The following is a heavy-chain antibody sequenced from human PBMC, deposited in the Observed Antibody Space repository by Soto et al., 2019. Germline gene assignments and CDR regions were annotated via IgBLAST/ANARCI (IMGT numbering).Heavy chain of an antibody. D-gene: IGHD2-15*01. J-gene: IGHJ5*02. CDR2: VFYNGTT. Sequence: SETLSLTCTVSGGSLNTNNYYWGWVRQPPGKGLVWIGSVFYNGTTYYSPSLKSRVTISLAPSRTHFSLKLESVTAADTAVYFCARLVVVSPVANAWGQGTLVTVSS. CDR3: ARLVVVSPVANA. V-gene: IGHV4-39*02. CDR1: GGSLNTNNYY.